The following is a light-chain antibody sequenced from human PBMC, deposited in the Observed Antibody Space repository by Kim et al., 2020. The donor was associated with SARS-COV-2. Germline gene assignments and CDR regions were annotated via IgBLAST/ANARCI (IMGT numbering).Light chain of an antibody. V-gene: IGKV2-30*01. CDR2: RVS. CDR1: QSLVDSGENTY. CDR3: MRDTYKTHSYT. Sequence: DVVMTQSPLSLAATLGQPASISCRPRQSLVDSGENTYLNWFHQRPGLSPRRLIYRVSNRGSGGPDRFSGSGSGSDFTLHLSSVEAEHVDVDSYMRDTYKTHSYTFGQGTKLEI. J-gene: IGKJ2*01.